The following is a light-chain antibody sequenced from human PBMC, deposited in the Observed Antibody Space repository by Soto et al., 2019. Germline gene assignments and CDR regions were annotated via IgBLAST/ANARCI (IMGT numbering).Light chain of an antibody. CDR2: ADN. Sequence: QSVLTQAPSVSGAPGQKITMSCTGSSSNIGAGYDVHWYQQLPGAAPRLLIYADNNRPSGVPDRFSASNSGTSASLAITGLQGEDESVYYCQSYDTSLSGVIFGAATKLNVL. CDR3: QSYDTSLSGVI. V-gene: IGLV1-40*01. CDR1: SSNIGAGYD. J-gene: IGLJ2*01.